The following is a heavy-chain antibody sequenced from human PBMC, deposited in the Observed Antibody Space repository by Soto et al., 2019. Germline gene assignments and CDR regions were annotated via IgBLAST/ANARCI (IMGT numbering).Heavy chain of an antibody. CDR1: GFSVTSNY. J-gene: IGHJ4*02. V-gene: IGHV3-53*01. Sequence: GGSLRLSCAASGFSVTSNYMTWVRQAPGKGLECVSVICAGGNTYYPDSVKGRFTISSDNSKNTLFLQMNNLRAEDTAVYYCARVTTFYDILTSSYALNYFDYWGQGTRVTVSS. CDR3: ARVTTFYDILTSSYALNYFDY. CDR2: ICAGGNT. D-gene: IGHD3-9*01.